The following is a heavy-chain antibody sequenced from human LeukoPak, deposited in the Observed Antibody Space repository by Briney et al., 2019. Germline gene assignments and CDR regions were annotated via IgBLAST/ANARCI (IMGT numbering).Heavy chain of an antibody. CDR3: AKASMDRYYYYMDV. CDR1: GFTFSSYA. J-gene: IGHJ6*03. Sequence: GGSLRLSCAASGFTFSSYAMSWVRQAPGKGLEWVSAISGSGDSTYYADSVKGRFTISRDNSKNTLYLQMNSLRAEDTAVYYCAKASMDRYYYYMDVWGKGTTVTVSS. V-gene: IGHV3-23*01. D-gene: IGHD3/OR15-3a*01. CDR2: ISGSGDST.